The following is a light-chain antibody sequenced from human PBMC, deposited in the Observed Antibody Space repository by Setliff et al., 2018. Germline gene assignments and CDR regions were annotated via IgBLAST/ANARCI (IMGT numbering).Light chain of an antibody. J-gene: IGLJ1*01. CDR1: SSNIGSNY. Sequence: VLTQPPSASGTPGQRVTISCSGSSSNIGSNYVYWYQQLPGTAPKLLIYRNNQRPSGVPDRFSGSKSGTSASLAISGLRSEDEADYYCAAWDDSLSGHYVFGTGTKV. V-gene: IGLV1-47*01. CDR3: AAWDDSLSGHYV. CDR2: RNN.